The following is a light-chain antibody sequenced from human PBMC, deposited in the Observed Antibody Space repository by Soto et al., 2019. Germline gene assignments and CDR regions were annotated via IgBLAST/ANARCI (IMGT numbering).Light chain of an antibody. V-gene: IGKV3-15*01. CDR2: GAS. J-gene: IGKJ1*01. CDR1: QSVSSN. Sequence: EIVMTQSPATLSVSPGERATLSCRASQSVSSNLAWYQQKPGQAPRLLIYGASTRATGIPARFSGSGSGTESTLTLSSLQSEDFAVYYCQQYNNWPPPWTFGQGTKVEIK. CDR3: QQYNNWPPPWT.